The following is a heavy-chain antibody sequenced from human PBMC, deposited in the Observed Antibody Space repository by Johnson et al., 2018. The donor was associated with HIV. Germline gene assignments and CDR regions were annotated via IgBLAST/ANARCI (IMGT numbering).Heavy chain of an antibody. CDR1: GFTFSSYG. J-gene: IGHJ3*02. V-gene: IGHV3-33*01. CDR2: MWYDGTQK. CDR3: ARYGYRPEAAFDI. Sequence: QVQLVESGGGVVQPGRSLRLSCAASGFTFSSYGMHWVRQAPGKGLEWVAVMWYDGTQKNSADSVKGQFTISRDNSKNTLHLQMNSLRAEDTAVNYCARYGYRPEAAFDIWGQGTMVTVSS. D-gene: IGHD5-24*01.